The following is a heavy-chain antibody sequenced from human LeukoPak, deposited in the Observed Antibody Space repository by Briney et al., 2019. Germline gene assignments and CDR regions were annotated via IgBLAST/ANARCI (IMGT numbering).Heavy chain of an antibody. V-gene: IGHV3-21*01. CDR1: GFSIGGSA. CDR2: INNVASHI. CDR3: TRDATYYLRYGYFDS. J-gene: IGHJ4*02. D-gene: IGHD2/OR15-2a*01. Sequence: GGSLRLSCAASGFSIGGSAMNWVRQAPGRGLEWVSSINNVASHIYYAGSVRGRFTISRDNAKNSVYLQMNSLRPEDTAVYYCTRDATYYLRYGYFDSWGQGTLVTVSS.